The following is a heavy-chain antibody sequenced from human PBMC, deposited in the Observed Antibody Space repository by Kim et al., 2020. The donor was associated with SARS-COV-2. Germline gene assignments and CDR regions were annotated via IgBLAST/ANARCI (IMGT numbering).Heavy chain of an antibody. D-gene: IGHD5-12*01. V-gene: IGHV3-73*01. CDR1: GFTFSGSA. J-gene: IGHJ6*02. CDR2: IRSKANSYAT. Sequence: GGSLRLSCAASGFTFSGSAMHWVRQASGKGLEWVGRIRSKANSYATTYGASVKGRFTISSDDSKNTAYLQMNSLKTEATAVYYCTGSDVVATIDNYYGLDFWGQGTTFTVSS. CDR3: TGSDVVATIDNYYGLDF.